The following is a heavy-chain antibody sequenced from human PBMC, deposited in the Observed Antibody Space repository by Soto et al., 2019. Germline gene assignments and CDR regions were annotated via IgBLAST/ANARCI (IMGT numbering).Heavy chain of an antibody. CDR2: INPNSGGT. J-gene: IGHJ4*02. V-gene: IGHV1-2*02. Sequence: ASVKVSCKASGYTFTGYYMHWVRQAPGQGLEWMGWINPNSGGTNYAQKFQGRVTMTRDTSMSTAYMELSRLRSDDTAVYYCARVQSVSSSGWPHRPGYYCDYWGQGTLVTGSS. CDR1: GYTFTGYY. CDR3: ARVQSVSSSGWPHRPGYYCDY. D-gene: IGHD6-19*01.